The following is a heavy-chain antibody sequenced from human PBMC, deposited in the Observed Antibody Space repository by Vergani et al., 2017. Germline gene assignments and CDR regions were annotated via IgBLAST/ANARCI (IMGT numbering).Heavy chain of an antibody. D-gene: IGHD2-2*01. Sequence: QVQLVQSGAEVKKPGASVKVSCKASGYTFTSYGISWVRQAPGQGLEWMGWISAYNGNTNYAQKLQGRVTMTPDTSTSTAYMELRSLRSDDTAVYYCASTVLLRCSSTSCVEYYFDYWGQGTLVTVAA. J-gene: IGHJ4*01. CDR3: ASTVLLRCSSTSCVEYYFDY. CDR2: ISAYNGNT. CDR1: GYTFTSYG. V-gene: IGHV1-18*01.